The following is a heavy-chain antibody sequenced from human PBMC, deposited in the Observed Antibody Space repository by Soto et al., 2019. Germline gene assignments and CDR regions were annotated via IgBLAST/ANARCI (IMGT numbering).Heavy chain of an antibody. CDR1: GLTFSSYW. CDR2: IKQDGSEE. CDR3: ARAIAVAGTTYYYYYYGMDV. D-gene: IGHD6-19*01. Sequence: GGTLRLSCAASGLTFSSYWMSWVRQAPGKGLERVANIKQDGSEEYYVDSVKGRFTISRDNAKNSLYLQMNSLRAEDTAVYYCARAIAVAGTTYYYYYYGMDVCGQGTTVTVSS. V-gene: IGHV3-7*02. J-gene: IGHJ6*02.